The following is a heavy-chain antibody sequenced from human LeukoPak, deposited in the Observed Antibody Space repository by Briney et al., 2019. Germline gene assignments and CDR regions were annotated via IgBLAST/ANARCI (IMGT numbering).Heavy chain of an antibody. Sequence: PSETLSLTCTVSGGSISSYYWSWVRQPPGKGLEWIGYIYYSGSTNYNPSLKSRVTISVDTSKNQFPLKLSSVTAADTAVYYCARHVRGASNAFDIWGQGTMVTVSS. J-gene: IGHJ3*02. V-gene: IGHV4-59*08. CDR3: ARHVRGASNAFDI. D-gene: IGHD1-26*01. CDR1: GGSISSYY. CDR2: IYYSGST.